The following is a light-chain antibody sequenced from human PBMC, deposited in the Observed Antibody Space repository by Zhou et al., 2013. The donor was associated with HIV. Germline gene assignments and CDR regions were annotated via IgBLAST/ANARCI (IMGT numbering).Light chain of an antibody. J-gene: IGKJ2*01. Sequence: EVVMTQSPATLSVSPGERVTLSCRASQSVSSYLAWYQQKPGQAPRLLIYDTSNRATGIPARFSGSGSGADFTLTISSLEPEDFAVYYCQQRSNWPGTFGQGTKLEIK. CDR2: DTS. V-gene: IGKV3-11*01. CDR3: QQRSNWPGT. CDR1: QSVSSY.